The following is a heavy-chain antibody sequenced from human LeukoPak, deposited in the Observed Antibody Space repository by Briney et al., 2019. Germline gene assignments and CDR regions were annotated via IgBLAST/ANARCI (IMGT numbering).Heavy chain of an antibody. J-gene: IGHJ6*03. Sequence: GGSLRLSCTPSELTLSDNHMSWVRQAPGKGLEWVSLIYSGGTTYYADSVKGRFTISRDNSKNTLDLQMNSLRPDDTAVYYCAREYCTSTTCPHMDVWGRGTTVTVSS. CDR3: AREYCTSTTCPHMDV. V-gene: IGHV3-66*02. D-gene: IGHD2-2*01. CDR1: ELTLSDNH. CDR2: IYSGGTT.